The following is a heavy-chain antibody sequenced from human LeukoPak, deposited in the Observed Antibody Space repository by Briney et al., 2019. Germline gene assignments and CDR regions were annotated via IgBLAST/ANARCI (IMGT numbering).Heavy chain of an antibody. CDR2: INPKSGDT. J-gene: IGHJ4*02. CDR1: GYTFTSYD. V-gene: IGHV1-2*02. D-gene: IGHD4-17*01. CDR3: ARGQYYGDITFPLHY. Sequence: ASVKVSCKASGYTFTSYDINWVRQATGQGLEWMGWINPKSGDTQYGQKFQGRVTMTRDTSISTASMELSRLTSDDTAVYFCARGQYYGDITFPLHYWGQGTLVTVSS.